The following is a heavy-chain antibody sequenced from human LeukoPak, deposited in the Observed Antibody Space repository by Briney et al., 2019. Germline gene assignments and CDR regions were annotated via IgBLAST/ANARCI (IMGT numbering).Heavy chain of an antibody. Sequence: GGSLRLSCAASGFTFSSCDMHWVRQPTGKGLEWVSVIGTAGDTYYPGSVKGRFTISRENAKNSLYLQMNSLRAGDTAVYYCTRFYRDSSGWYEGRDYWGQGTLVTVSS. D-gene: IGHD6-19*01. J-gene: IGHJ4*02. V-gene: IGHV3-13*04. CDR2: IGTAGDT. CDR3: TRFYRDSSGWYEGRDY. CDR1: GFTFSSCD.